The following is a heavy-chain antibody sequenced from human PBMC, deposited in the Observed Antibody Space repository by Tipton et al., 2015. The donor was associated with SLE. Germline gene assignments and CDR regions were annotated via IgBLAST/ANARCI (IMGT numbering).Heavy chain of an antibody. D-gene: IGHD6-13*01. Sequence: TLSLTCAVSGDSISSGGFSWSCIRQPPGRGLEWIGYTYHSGHTYYNPSLKSRVTISVDRSTNQFSLKLTSVTAADTAVYFCARGGSSSWFSHLDYWGQGTLVTVSP. J-gene: IGHJ4*02. CDR1: GDSISSGGFS. V-gene: IGHV4-30-2*01. CDR3: ARGGSSSWFSHLDY. CDR2: TYHSGHT.